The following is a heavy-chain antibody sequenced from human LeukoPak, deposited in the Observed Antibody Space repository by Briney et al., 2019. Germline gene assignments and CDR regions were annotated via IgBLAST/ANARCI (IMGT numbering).Heavy chain of an antibody. CDR2: VSDSSDV. J-gene: IGHJ5*02. CDR1: GFTFSTYT. CDR3: ARDTVNGPFVISLDL. D-gene: IGHD2-8*01. Sequence: GGSLRLSCAASGFTFSTYTMNWVRQAPGKGLEWVSTVSDSSDVHYSDSVKGRFTISRDNARNSLYLQMNSLRDEDTAFYYCARDTVNGPFVISLDLWGQGVLVTVSS. V-gene: IGHV3-69-1*02.